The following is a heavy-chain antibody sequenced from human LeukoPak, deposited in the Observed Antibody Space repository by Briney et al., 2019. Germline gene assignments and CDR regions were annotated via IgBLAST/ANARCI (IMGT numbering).Heavy chain of an antibody. CDR2: ISGSGGST. CDR1: GFIFSSYG. Sequence: GGSLRLSCAASGFIFSSYGMSWVRQAPGKGLEWVSAISGSGGSTYYADSVKGRFTISRDNSKNTLYLQMNSLRAEDTAVYYCAKVIWFGELLGAFDIWGQGTMVTVSS. V-gene: IGHV3-23*01. J-gene: IGHJ3*02. CDR3: AKVIWFGELLGAFDI. D-gene: IGHD3-10*01.